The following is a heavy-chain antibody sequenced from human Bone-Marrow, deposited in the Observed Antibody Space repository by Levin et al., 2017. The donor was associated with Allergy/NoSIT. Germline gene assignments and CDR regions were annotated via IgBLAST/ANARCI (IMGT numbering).Heavy chain of an antibody. CDR2: LYYNGNT. CDR1: GGSISSPNYY. D-gene: IGHD3-10*01. Sequence: SETLSLTCTVSGGSISSPNYYWVWIRQPPGKGLEWIGSLYYNGNTYYNPSLRSRVTISVDTSKIQFSLKLDSVTAADTALYYCARHLKTYYYTSGSYYQPHYFDYWGQGTLVTVSS. J-gene: IGHJ4*02. V-gene: IGHV4-39*01. CDR3: ARHLKTYYYTSGSYYQPHYFDY.